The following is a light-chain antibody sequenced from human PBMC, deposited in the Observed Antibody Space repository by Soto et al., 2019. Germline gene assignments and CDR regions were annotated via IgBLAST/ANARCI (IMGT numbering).Light chain of an antibody. CDR3: QQFDSVPCT. CDR2: DVS. J-gene: IGKJ2*02. Sequence: IQMTQSPSSLSASVGDRVTITCQASQDINNYLIWYQHKPGTAPKLLIYDVSTLGTGVSSRFSGGGSGTHFTFTISSLQPEDIATYYCQQFDSVPCTFGQGTKLELK. V-gene: IGKV1-33*01. CDR1: QDINNY.